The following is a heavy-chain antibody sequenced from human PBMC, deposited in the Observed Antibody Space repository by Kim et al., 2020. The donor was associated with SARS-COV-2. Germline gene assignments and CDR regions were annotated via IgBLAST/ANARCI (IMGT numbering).Heavy chain of an antibody. D-gene: IGHD3-9*01. CDR1: GFTFSSYG. Sequence: GGSLRLSCAASGFTFSSYGMHWVRQAPGKGLEWVAVIWYDGSNKYYADSVKGRFTISRDNSKNTLYLQMNSLRAEDTAVYYCARDELLGYYDILSGYYLFDYWGQGTLVTVSS. V-gene: IGHV3-33*01. CDR3: ARDELLGYYDILSGYYLFDY. CDR2: IWYDGSNK. J-gene: IGHJ4*02.